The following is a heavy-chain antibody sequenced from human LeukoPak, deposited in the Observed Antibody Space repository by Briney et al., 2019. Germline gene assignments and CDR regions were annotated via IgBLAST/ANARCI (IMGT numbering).Heavy chain of an antibody. V-gene: IGHV4-34*01. CDR2: INHRGST. D-gene: IGHD6-19*01. Sequence: SETLSLTCAVYGGSFSGYYWSWIRHPPGKGLEGIGEINHRGSTNYNPSLKSRVTISVDTSKNQFSLRLSSVTAADTAVYYCARGLRLAVAGTWYYAFDIWGQGTMVTVSS. CDR3: ARGLRLAVAGTWYYAFDI. J-gene: IGHJ3*02. CDR1: GGSFSGYY.